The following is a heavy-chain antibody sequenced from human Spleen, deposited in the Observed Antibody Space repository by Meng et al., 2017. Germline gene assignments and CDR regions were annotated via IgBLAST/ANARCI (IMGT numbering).Heavy chain of an antibody. CDR3: ARLLWFGELTSRQNWFDP. CDR1: GGSFSDYY. J-gene: IGHJ5*02. D-gene: IGHD3-10*01. V-gene: IGHV4-34*01. CDR2: INHSGST. Sequence: SETLSLTCVVSGGSFSDYYWSWIRQPPGKGLEWIGEINHSGSTNYNPSLESRATISVDTSQNNLSLKLSSVTAADSAVYYCARLLWFGELTSRQNWFDPWGQGTLVTVSS.